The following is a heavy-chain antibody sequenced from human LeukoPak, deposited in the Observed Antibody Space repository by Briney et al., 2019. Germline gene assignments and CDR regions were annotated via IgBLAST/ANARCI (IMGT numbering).Heavy chain of an antibody. Sequence: SETLSLTCTVSGGSIRGSAYYWAWIRQPPGKGLEWIGSIYHSGRTYYNPSLKSRSTSSVDMSKNHLSLRLISVTAADTAVYYCARGGDFSDYTDAFDIWGQGTMVAVSS. CDR2: IYHSGRT. V-gene: IGHV4-39*07. D-gene: IGHD4-11*01. J-gene: IGHJ3*02. CDR3: ARGGDFSDYTDAFDI. CDR1: GGSIRGSAYY.